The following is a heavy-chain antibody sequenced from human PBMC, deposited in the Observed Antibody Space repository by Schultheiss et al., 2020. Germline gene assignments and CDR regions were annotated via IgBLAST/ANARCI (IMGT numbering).Heavy chain of an antibody. Sequence: GESLRLSCAASGFTFSKYAMSWVRQTPGEGLEWVAAISGSGGDTYYADSVKGRFTISRDNSKNTLFLQMNSLRAEDTAIYYCAKDRVVTASAFDYWGQGSLVTVSS. J-gene: IGHJ4*02. D-gene: IGHD2-21*02. CDR2: ISGSGGDT. CDR3: AKDRVVTASAFDY. V-gene: IGHV3-23*01. CDR1: GFTFSKYA.